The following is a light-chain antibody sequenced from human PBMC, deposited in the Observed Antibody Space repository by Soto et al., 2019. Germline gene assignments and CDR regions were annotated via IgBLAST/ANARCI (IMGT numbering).Light chain of an antibody. Sequence: QSALTQPASVSGSPGQSITISCTGSGSDVGAYIYVSWYQHHPGKAPKLIIYDVNNRPSGVSDRFSGSKSGNTASLIISGVQAEDEADYFCTSYRGSSTLEDAFGTGTKLTVL. CDR1: GSDVGAYIY. CDR2: DVN. J-gene: IGLJ1*01. V-gene: IGLV2-14*03. CDR3: TSYRGSSTLEDA.